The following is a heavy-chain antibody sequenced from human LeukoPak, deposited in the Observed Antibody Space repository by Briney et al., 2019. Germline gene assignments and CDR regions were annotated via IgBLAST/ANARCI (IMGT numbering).Heavy chain of an antibody. CDR1: GYTFTSYY. J-gene: IGHJ6*03. Sequence: ASVKVSCKASGYTFTSYYMHWVRQAPGQGLEWMGIINPSGGSTSYAQKFQGRVTMTRDTSTSTVYMELSSLRSEDTAVYYCARTGVKYYYYYYMDVWGKGTTVTVSS. CDR2: INPSGGST. CDR3: ARTGVKYYYYYYMDV. D-gene: IGHD3-10*01. V-gene: IGHV1-46*01.